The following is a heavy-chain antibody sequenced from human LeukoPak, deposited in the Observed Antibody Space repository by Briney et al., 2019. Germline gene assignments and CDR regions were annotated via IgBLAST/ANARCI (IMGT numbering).Heavy chain of an antibody. J-gene: IGHJ4*02. V-gene: IGHV3-7*01. CDR3: AREAWSPVDY. CDR2: IKQDGREK. Sequence: GGCLRLSCAASVFTLSIYWMSWVRHAPGKGLEWVANIKQDGREKYYVDSVKSRFTLSRDSAQNSLYLQMNSLRAEDTAVYYCAREAWSPVDYWGQGTLVTVSS. D-gene: IGHD2-8*01. CDR1: VFTLSIYW.